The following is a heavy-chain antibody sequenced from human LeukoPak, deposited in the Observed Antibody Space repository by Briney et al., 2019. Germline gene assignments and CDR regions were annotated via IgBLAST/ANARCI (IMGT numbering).Heavy chain of an antibody. CDR3: ARGLAFVGYYGSGSYYGRHNWFDP. CDR2: ISYDGSNK. CDR1: GFTFSSYG. D-gene: IGHD3-10*01. Sequence: GGSLRLSCAASGFTFSSYGMHWVRQAPGKGLEWVAVISYDGSNKYYADSVKGRFTISRDNSKNTLYLQMNSLRAEDTAVYYCARGLAFVGYYGSGSYYGRHNWFDPWGQGTLVTVSS. J-gene: IGHJ5*02. V-gene: IGHV3-30*03.